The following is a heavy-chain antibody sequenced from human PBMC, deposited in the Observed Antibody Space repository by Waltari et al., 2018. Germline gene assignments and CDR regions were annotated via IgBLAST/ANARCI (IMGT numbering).Heavy chain of an antibody. CDR3: ARDIAFGGVIVMNEAFDF. J-gene: IGHJ3*01. D-gene: IGHD3-16*02. Sequence: QLYLVESGGGVVQPGRSLRLSCAASVFTFSSYGMHWVRQPPGKGRQGVEVISAVGSNTYYADSVRGRFTISRNNSKNILYLQRNSLRAEDTAVYYCARDIAFGGVIVMNEAFDFRGRGTTVTVSP. CDR2: ISAVGSNT. CDR1: VFTFSSYG. V-gene: IGHV3-33*01.